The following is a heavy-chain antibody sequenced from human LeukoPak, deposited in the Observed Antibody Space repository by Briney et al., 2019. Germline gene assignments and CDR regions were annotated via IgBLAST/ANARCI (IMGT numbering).Heavy chain of an antibody. V-gene: IGHV3-74*01. CDR1: VFTFSSYW. CDR2: IASDGSST. J-gene: IGHJ4*02. Sequence: GGSLRLSCAASVFTFSSYWMNWVRQAPRNRRVWVSRIASDGSSTTYADSVKGRFSISRDNAKNTLYLQMNSLRVEDTAVYYCARGRPHGNDYWGQGTLVTVSS. CDR3: ARGRPHGNDY. D-gene: IGHD4-23*01.